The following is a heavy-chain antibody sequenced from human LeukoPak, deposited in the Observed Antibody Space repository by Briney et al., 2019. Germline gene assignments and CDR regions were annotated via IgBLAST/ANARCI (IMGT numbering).Heavy chain of an antibody. CDR2: INSDGSST. V-gene: IGHV3-74*01. CDR1: GFTFSRYW. CDR3: ARDLGYSSSWSLDY. J-gene: IGHJ4*02. Sequence: GGSLRLSCAASGFTFSRYWMHWVRQAPGKGLVWVSRINSDGSSTNYADSVKGRFTISRDNAKNTLYLQMNSLRAEDTAMYYCARDLGYSSSWSLDYWGQGTLVTVSS. D-gene: IGHD6-13*01.